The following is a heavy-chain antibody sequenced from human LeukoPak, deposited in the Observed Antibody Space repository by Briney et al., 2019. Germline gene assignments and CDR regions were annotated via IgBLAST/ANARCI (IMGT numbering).Heavy chain of an antibody. J-gene: IGHJ4*02. Sequence: SETLSLTCTVSGGSISSYYWSWIRQPPGKGLEWIGYIYYSGSTNYNPSLKSRVTISVDTSKNQFSLKLSSVTAADTAVYYCARGTYCSSTSCSPDYWGQGTLVTVSS. CDR3: ARGTYCSSTSCSPDY. V-gene: IGHV4-59*01. CDR2: IYYSGST. D-gene: IGHD2-2*01. CDR1: GGSISSYY.